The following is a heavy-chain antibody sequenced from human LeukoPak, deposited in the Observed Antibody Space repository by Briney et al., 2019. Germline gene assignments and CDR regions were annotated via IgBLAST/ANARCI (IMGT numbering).Heavy chain of an antibody. CDR3: ARGSSSWYYFDY. CDR1: GFTFSSYW. D-gene: IGHD6-13*01. Sequence: GGSLRLSCAASGFTFSSYWMNWVRQAPGKGLEWVSFISSSSSYIYYADSVKGRFTISRDNAKNSLYLQMNSLRAEDTAVYYCARGSSSWYYFDYWGQGTLVTVSS. J-gene: IGHJ4*02. V-gene: IGHV3-21*01. CDR2: ISSSSSYI.